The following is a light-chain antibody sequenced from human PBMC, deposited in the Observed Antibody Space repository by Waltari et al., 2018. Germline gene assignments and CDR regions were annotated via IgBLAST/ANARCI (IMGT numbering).Light chain of an antibody. CDR3: QHYVRLPAT. CDR2: CAS. V-gene: IGKV3-20*01. Sequence: IVLTQSPGTLSLSPGERATLSCRASQRVSRSLAWYQQKPGQAPKLLIYCASTRATGIPDRFTGSGSGTDFSLTISSLEPVDFAIYFCQHYVRLPATFGQGTKVEIK. CDR1: QRVSRS. J-gene: IGKJ1*01.